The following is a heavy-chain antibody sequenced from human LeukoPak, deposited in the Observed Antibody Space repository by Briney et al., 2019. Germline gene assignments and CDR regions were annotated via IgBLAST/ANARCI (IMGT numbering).Heavy chain of an antibody. CDR1: GFTFSTFS. D-gene: IGHD5-24*01. V-gene: IGHV3-48*01. J-gene: IGHJ4*02. CDR3: ARIVPDHIEMATESY. Sequence: PGGSLRLSCAASGFTFSTFSMNWVRQAPGKGLGWVSYIGSSSTPIYYADSVKGRFTISRDNAKNSLYLQIHSLRVEDTAVYYCARIVPDHIEMATESYWGQGTLVTVSS. CDR2: IGSSSTPI.